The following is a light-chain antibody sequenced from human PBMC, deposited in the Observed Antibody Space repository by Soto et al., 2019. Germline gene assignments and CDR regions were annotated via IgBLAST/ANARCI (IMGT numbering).Light chain of an antibody. Sequence: DIQMTPSPSSVSASVGDRVTITCRASQGISSWLDWYQQKPGKAPKILIYAASSLQSGGPSMFSGSGCGTDFSLTASSLQPEDFATYYCQQANSCPFTFGPGTKVDI. CDR1: QGISSW. CDR3: QQANSCPFT. J-gene: IGKJ3*01. V-gene: IGKV1-12*01. CDR2: AAS.